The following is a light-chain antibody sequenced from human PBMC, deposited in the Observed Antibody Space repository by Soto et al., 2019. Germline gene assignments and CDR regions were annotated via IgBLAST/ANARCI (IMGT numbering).Light chain of an antibody. CDR1: STDVDGYDY. Sequence: QSVLTQPASVSGSPGQSITISCTGASTDVDGYDYVSWYQQHPGQAPKLMIYDVNNRPSGVSYRFSGSKSGDTASLTISGLQAEDDADYYCSSCTSSAPFYVFGTGTKVTVL. CDR2: DVN. V-gene: IGLV2-14*03. J-gene: IGLJ1*01. CDR3: SSCTSSAPFYV.